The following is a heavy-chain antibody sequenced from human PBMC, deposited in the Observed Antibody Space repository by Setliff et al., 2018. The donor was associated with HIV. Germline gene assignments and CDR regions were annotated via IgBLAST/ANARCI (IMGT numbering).Heavy chain of an antibody. J-gene: IGHJ4*02. CDR3: ARGIAAAGTHFDF. CDR1: GGSITGGNYY. V-gene: IGHV4-31*03. D-gene: IGHD6-13*01. CDR2: IYYSGST. Sequence: TLSLTCTVSGGSITGGNYYWGWIRQPPGKGLEWIGYIYYSGSTYYSPSLKSRVTISVDTSKNQFSLKLSSVTAADTAVYYCARGIAAAGTHFDFWGQGTLVTVSS.